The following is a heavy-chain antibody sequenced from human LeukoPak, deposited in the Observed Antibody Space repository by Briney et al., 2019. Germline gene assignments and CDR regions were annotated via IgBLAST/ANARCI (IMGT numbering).Heavy chain of an antibody. CDR2: INPNSGGT. J-gene: IGHJ4*02. V-gene: IGHV1-2*02. CDR3: ARESVATAFYY. CDR1: GYTFTGYY. D-gene: IGHD5-12*01. Sequence: AASVKVSCKASGYTFTGYYMHWVRQAPGQGLEWMGWINPNSGGTNYAQKFQGRVTMTRDTSISTAHMELSRLRSNDTAVYYCARESVATAFYYWGQGTLVNVSS.